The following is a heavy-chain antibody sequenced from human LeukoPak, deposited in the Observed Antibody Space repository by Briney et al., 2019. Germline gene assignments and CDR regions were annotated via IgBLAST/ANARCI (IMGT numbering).Heavy chain of an antibody. V-gene: IGHV3-21*01. CDR3: ARVMVRGTSDY. D-gene: IGHD3-10*01. Sequence: PGGSLRLSYAASGFTFSSYSMNWVRQAPGKGLEWVSSISSGSSYIYYADSVKGRFTISRDNAKNSLYLQMNSLRAEDTAVYYCARVMVRGTSDYWGQGTLVTVSS. J-gene: IGHJ4*02. CDR2: ISSGSSYI. CDR1: GFTFSSYS.